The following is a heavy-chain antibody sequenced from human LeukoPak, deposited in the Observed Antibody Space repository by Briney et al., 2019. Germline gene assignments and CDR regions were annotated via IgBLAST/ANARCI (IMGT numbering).Heavy chain of an antibody. CDR2: IYYSGGT. Sequence: SETLSLTCTVSGGSISSYYWTWIRQPAGKGLEWIGYIYYSGGTNYNPSLKSRVTISVDTSKNQFSLKLSSVTAADTAVYYCARVEYSSSAPLFDYWGQGTLVTVSS. CDR3: ARVEYSSSAPLFDY. D-gene: IGHD6-6*01. CDR1: GGSISSYY. V-gene: IGHV4-59*01. J-gene: IGHJ4*02.